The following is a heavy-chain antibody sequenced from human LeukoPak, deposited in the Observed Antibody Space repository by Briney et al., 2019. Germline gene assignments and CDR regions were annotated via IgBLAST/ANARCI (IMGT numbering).Heavy chain of an antibody. J-gene: IGHJ6*03. CDR3: ARGRQTSYYYMDV. CDR1: GFTFSDYY. V-gene: IGHV3-11*04. CDR2: ISSSGSTI. Sequence: PGGSLRLSCAASGFTFSDYYMSWIRQAPGKGLEWVSYISSSGSTIYYADSVKGRFTISRDNAKNSLYLQMSSLRAEDTAVYYCARGRQTSYYYMDVWGKGTTVTVSS.